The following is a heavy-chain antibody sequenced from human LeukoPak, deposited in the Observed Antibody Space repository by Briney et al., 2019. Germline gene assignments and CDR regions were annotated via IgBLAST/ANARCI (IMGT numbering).Heavy chain of an antibody. Sequence: PGGSLRLSCAACGFTFSKYVMNWVRQAPGKGVEGVSYISSSDSTIYYADSVKGRFTISRDNAKNSLFLQMNSLRAEDTAVYFCAGGHYYDSSGYSYWGQGTLVTVSS. CDR3: AGGHYYDSSGYSY. D-gene: IGHD3-22*01. V-gene: IGHV3-48*01. J-gene: IGHJ4*02. CDR2: ISSSDSTI. CDR1: GFTFSKYV.